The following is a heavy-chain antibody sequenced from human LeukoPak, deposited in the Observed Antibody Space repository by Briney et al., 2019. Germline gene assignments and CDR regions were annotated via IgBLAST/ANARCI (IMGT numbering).Heavy chain of an antibody. J-gene: IGHJ3*02. D-gene: IGHD5-24*01. Sequence: GGSLRLSCAASGFTFGSYWMHWVRHAPGKGLVWVSRINSDGSSTSYADSVKGRFTISRDNAENTLYLQMNSLRADDTAVYYCARVGLQGHAFDIWGQGTMVTVSS. CDR3: ARVGLQGHAFDI. CDR2: INSDGSST. CDR1: GFTFGSYW. V-gene: IGHV3-74*01.